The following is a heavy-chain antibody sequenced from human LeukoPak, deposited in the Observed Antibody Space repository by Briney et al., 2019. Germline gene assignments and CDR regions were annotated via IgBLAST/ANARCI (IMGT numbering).Heavy chain of an antibody. V-gene: IGHV1-2*02. CDR2: INPNSGAT. D-gene: IGHD2-2*01. CDR3: ARVKKLMPEFEF. CDR1: GYTFIDYY. Sequence: ASVKVSCKSSGYTFIDYYIHWVRQAPGQGLEWMGWINPNSGATKYAQKFQGRVSMTRDTSINTAYMDLTNLRSDDTAIFYCARVKKLMPEFEFWGQGTLVTVSS. J-gene: IGHJ4*02.